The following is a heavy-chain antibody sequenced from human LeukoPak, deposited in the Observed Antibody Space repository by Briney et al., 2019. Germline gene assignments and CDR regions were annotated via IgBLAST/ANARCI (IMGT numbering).Heavy chain of an antibody. V-gene: IGHV5-51*01. Sequence: GESLKISCKGSGYSSTSYWIGWVRQMPGKGLEWMGIIYPGDSDTRYSPSFQGQVTISADKSISTAYLQWSSLKASATAMYYCARLYRSWYGEIDYWGQGTLVTVSP. CDR1: GYSSTSYW. CDR3: ARLYRSWYGEIDY. CDR2: IYPGDSDT. J-gene: IGHJ4*02. D-gene: IGHD6-13*01.